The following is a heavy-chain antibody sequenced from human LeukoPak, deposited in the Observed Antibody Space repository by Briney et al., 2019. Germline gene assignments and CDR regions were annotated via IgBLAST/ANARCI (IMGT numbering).Heavy chain of an antibody. CDR2: IYHSGST. J-gene: IGHJ3*02. Sequence: SETLSLTCTVSGYSISSGYYWGWIRQPPGKGLEWIGSIYHSGSTYYNPSLKSRVTISGDTSKNQFSLKLSSVTAADTAVYYXXXXIVAGLGVSFDIWGQGTMVTVSS. CDR1: GYSISSGYY. CDR3: XXXIVAGLGVSFDI. D-gene: IGHD6-19*01. V-gene: IGHV4-38-2*02.